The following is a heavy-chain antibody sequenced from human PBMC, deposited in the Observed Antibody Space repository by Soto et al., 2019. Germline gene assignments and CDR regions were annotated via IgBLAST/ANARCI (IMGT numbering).Heavy chain of an antibody. J-gene: IGHJ5*02. V-gene: IGHV4-4*02. D-gene: IGHD2-2*01. CDR1: GGSISSSNW. Sequence: SETLSLTCAVSGGSISSSNWWNWVRQPPGKGLEWIGEIHHSGSTNYNPSLKSRVTISVDKSKNQFSLKLNSVTAADTAAYYCARVRQGCSSTSCYFDPWGQGTLVTVSS. CDR2: IHHSGST. CDR3: ARVRQGCSSTSCYFDP.